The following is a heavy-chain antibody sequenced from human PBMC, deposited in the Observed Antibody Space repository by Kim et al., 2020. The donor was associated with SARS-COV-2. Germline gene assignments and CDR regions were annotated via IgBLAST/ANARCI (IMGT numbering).Heavy chain of an antibody. CDR2: IYYSGST. CDR1: SGSISTYY. Sequence: SETLSLTCTVSSGSISTYYWSWIRQPPGTGLEWIGYIYYSGSTIYNPSLKSRVTISVDTSKNQFSLKLTSVTAADTAVYYCARAGRSGYDPIDSWGQGSLVTVSS. V-gene: IGHV4-59*01. J-gene: IGHJ4*02. CDR3: ARAGRSGYDPIDS. D-gene: IGHD5-12*01.